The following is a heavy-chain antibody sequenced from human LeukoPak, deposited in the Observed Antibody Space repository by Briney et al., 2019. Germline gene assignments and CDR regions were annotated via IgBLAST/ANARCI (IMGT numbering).Heavy chain of an antibody. Sequence: SETLSLTCTVSGGSISSYYWSWIRQPPGKGLEWIGYIYYSGSTNYNPSLKSRVTISVDTTKNQFSLKLSSVTAADTAVYYCARLEDEYYFDYWGQGTLVTVSS. V-gene: IGHV4-59*08. CDR3: ARLEDEYYFDY. CDR2: IYYSGST. CDR1: GGSISSYY. J-gene: IGHJ4*02. D-gene: IGHD5-24*01.